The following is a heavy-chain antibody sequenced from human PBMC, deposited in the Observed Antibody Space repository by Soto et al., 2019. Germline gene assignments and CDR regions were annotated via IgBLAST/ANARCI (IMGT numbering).Heavy chain of an antibody. J-gene: IGHJ5*02. V-gene: IGHV4-59*01. CDR2: IYYTGST. CDR1: GGSISSYY. D-gene: IGHD1-26*01. Sequence: SETLSLTCTVSGGSISSYYWSWIRQPPGKGLEWIGYIYYTGSTYYHPSLKSRVTISVDTSKNQFSLKLSSVTAADTAVYYCVKGGSSKFAPWGQGTLVTVSS. CDR3: VKGGSSKFAP.